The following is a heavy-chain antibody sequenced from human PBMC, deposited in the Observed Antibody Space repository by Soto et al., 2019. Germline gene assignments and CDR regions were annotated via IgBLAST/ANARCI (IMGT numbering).Heavy chain of an antibody. Sequence: QVQLVESGGGVVQPGRSLRLSCAASGFTFSSYGMHWVRQAPGKGLEWVAVLSYDGSNNYYGDSVKGRFTISRDDSKKTLYLQMNSLRPEDTAVYHCARDGQWELLSWYFDYWGQGTLVTVSS. CDR2: LSYDGSNN. D-gene: IGHD1-26*01. V-gene: IGHV3-30*03. CDR3: ARDGQWELLSWYFDY. J-gene: IGHJ4*02. CDR1: GFTFSSYG.